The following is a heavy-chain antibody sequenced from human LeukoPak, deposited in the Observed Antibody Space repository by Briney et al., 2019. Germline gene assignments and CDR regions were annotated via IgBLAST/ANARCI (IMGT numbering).Heavy chain of an antibody. CDR1: GGSISSYY. Sequence: SETLSLTCTVSGGSISSYYWSWIRQPPGKGLEWIGYIYTSGSTNFNPSLKSRVTISVDTSKNQFSLKLSSVTAADTAVYYCAGRRDGYNRSWGQGTLVTVSS. CDR3: AGRRDGYNRS. D-gene: IGHD5-24*01. CDR2: IYTSGST. V-gene: IGHV4-4*09. J-gene: IGHJ5*02.